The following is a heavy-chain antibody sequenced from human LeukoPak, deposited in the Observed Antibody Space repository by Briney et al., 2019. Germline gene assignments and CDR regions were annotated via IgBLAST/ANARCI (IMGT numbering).Heavy chain of an antibody. Sequence: PSETLSLTCTVSGGSISSYYWSWIRQPPGKGLERIGYIYYSGSTNYNPYLKSRVTISVDKSKNQCSLKLRSVTAADTAVYYCARARIQLWPTPSYYFDYWGQGTLVTVSS. CDR1: GGSISSYY. D-gene: IGHD5-18*01. V-gene: IGHV4-59*01. CDR3: ARARIQLWPTPSYYFDY. J-gene: IGHJ4*02. CDR2: IYYSGST.